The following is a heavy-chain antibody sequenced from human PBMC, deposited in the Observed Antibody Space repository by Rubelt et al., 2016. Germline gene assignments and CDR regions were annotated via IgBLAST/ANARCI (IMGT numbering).Heavy chain of an antibody. Sequence: QLQLQESGPGLVKPSETLSLTCTVSGGSISSSSYYWGWIRQPPGKGLEWIGEINHSGSTNYNPSLKSRVTISVDTSKNQFSLKLSSVTAADTAVYYCARSISGIAARRGWFDPWGQGTLVTVSS. D-gene: IGHD6-6*01. CDR3: ARSISGIAARRGWFDP. J-gene: IGHJ5*02. CDR1: GGSISSSSYY. V-gene: IGHV4-39*07. CDR2: INHSGST.